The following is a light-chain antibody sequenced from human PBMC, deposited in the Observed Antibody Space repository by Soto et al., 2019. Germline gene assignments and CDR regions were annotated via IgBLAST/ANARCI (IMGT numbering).Light chain of an antibody. CDR1: SSDVGGYNY. J-gene: IGLJ1*01. Sequence: QSVLTQPASVSGSPGQSITISCTGTSSDVGGYNYVSWYQQHPGKAPKLMIYEVSNRPSGVSNRFSGSKSGNTASLTISGLKVEDEADYYCCSSGGSPTYVFGTGTKGTVL. V-gene: IGLV2-14*01. CDR3: CSSGGSPTYV. CDR2: EVS.